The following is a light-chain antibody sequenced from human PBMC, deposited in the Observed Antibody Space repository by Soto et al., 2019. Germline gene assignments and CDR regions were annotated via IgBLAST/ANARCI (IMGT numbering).Light chain of an antibody. CDR3: QQSDSSPT. CDR2: DAS. CDR1: QSISRW. V-gene: IGKV1-5*01. Sequence: DIQLTQSPSTLSASVGDRVTITCRASQSISRWLAWYQQKPGKAPKLLIYDASSLQDGVPARFSGSGSGTDFTLTISSLQPEDFATYYCQQSDSSPTFGQGTKVDIK. J-gene: IGKJ2*01.